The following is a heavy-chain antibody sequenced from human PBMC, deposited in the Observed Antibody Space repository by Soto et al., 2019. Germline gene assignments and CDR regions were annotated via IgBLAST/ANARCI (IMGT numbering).Heavy chain of an antibody. Sequence: GASVKVSCKASGYTFTSYGISWVRQAPGQGPEWMGWFSAYNGNTNYAQKLQGRVTMTTDTSTSTAYMELRSLRSDDTAVYYCARDNYCSGGSCYVLYFQHWGQGTLVTVSS. J-gene: IGHJ1*01. CDR1: GYTFTSYG. CDR2: FSAYNGNT. V-gene: IGHV1-18*01. D-gene: IGHD2-15*01. CDR3: ARDNYCSGGSCYVLYFQH.